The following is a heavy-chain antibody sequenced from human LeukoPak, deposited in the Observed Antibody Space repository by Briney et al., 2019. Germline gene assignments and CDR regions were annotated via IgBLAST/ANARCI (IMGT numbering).Heavy chain of an antibody. Sequence: PGGSLRLSCAASGFTFDDYAMHWVRQAPGKGLEWVSLISGDGGSTYYADSVKGRFNISRENRKNSLYLQMNSLRTEDTALYYCAKGSGGNSAGLDYWGQGTLVTVSS. D-gene: IGHD4-23*01. CDR1: GFTFDDYA. CDR3: AKGSGGNSAGLDY. J-gene: IGHJ4*02. CDR2: ISGDGGST. V-gene: IGHV3-43*02.